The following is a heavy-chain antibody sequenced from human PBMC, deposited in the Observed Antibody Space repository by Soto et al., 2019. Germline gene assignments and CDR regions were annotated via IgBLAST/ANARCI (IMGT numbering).Heavy chain of an antibody. CDR1: GFTFSSHL. CDR2: IKQDGSEK. Sequence: LRLSCAASGFTFSSHLMSWVRQAPGKGLEWLASIKQDGSEKHYVDSVKGRFTISRDNAKNSLYLQMNSLRVEDTAVYYCARVYYDYIWGSYPLVYWGQGTLVTVSS. V-gene: IGHV3-7*01. CDR3: ARVYYDYIWGSYPLVY. J-gene: IGHJ4*02. D-gene: IGHD3-16*02.